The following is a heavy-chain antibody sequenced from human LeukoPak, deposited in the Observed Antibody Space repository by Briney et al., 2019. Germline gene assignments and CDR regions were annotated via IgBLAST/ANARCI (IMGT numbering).Heavy chain of an antibody. D-gene: IGHD6-19*01. Sequence: SETLSLTCTVSGGSISSYYWNWLRQPPGKGLEWIGHIHYSGSTNYNPSLKSRVTISVDTSKNQFSLKLSSVTAADTAVYYCARQDYSSGWRYGMDVWGQGTTVTVSS. CDR1: GGSISSYY. V-gene: IGHV4-59*08. CDR2: IHYSGST. CDR3: ARQDYSSGWRYGMDV. J-gene: IGHJ6*02.